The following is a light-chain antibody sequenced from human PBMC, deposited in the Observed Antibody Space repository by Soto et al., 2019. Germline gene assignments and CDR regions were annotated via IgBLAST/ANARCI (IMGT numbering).Light chain of an antibody. V-gene: IGKV3-15*01. CDR2: DAS. CDR3: HQYNSWPPGT. Sequence: EIVLTQSSAILSVSPGERATLSCRASQSISRSLAWYQQKPGQAPRLLISDASTRATGIPARFSGSGSGTEFTLTISSLQSEDFALYYCHQYNSWPPGTFGQGTKVEI. CDR1: QSISRS. J-gene: IGKJ2*01.